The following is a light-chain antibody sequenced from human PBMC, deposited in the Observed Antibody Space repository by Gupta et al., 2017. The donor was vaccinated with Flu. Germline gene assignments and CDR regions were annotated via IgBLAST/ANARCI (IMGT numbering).Light chain of an antibody. CDR2: GAS. Sequence: ESVLTQSRGTLSLSPGERATLSCRASQSISSTYLVWYQQRPGQAPRLLIYGASTRATGIPDRFSGSGSGTDFSLTISRLEPEDFAVYYCQQYDGSPWTFGQGTKVEIK. J-gene: IGKJ1*01. CDR3: QQYDGSPWT. V-gene: IGKV3-20*01. CDR1: QSISSTY.